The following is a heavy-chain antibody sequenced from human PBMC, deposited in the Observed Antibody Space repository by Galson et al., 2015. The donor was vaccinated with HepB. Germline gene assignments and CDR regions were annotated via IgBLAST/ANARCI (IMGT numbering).Heavy chain of an antibody. CDR2: INVYSGDT. CDR3: ARRLYHFWSGYYNNHYYMDV. CDR1: GYTFTRDA. D-gene: IGHD3-3*01. V-gene: IGHV1-18*01. Sequence: SVKVSCKASGYTFTRDAITWVRQAPGQGLEWMGWINVYSGDTKYAQNLQGRVTMTSDTSTSTAYMELRSLRSDDTAVYYCARRLYHFWSGYYNNHYYMDVWGKGTTVTVSS. J-gene: IGHJ6*03.